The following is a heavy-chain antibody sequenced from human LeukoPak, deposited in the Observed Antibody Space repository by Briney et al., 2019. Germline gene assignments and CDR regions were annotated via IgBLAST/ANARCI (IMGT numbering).Heavy chain of an antibody. CDR2: TVGSRPDT. D-gene: IGHD1-26*01. CDR1: GFTFTNYA. J-gene: IGHJ3*02. V-gene: IGHV3-23*01. Sequence: SGGSLRLSCAASGFTFTNYAMSWVRQTQGKGLEWVAATVGSRPDTYHADSVKGRFTVSRDNSRNTLYLQMNSLRAENTAVYYCAREREIDAFDIWGQGTMVTVSS. CDR3: AREREIDAFDI.